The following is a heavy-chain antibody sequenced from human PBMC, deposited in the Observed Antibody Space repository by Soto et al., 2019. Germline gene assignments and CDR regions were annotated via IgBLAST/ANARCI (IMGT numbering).Heavy chain of an antibody. CDR2: IIPIFGTA. CDR3: ARGGEGWKGIAVAVYYYYGMDV. V-gene: IGHV1-69*13. J-gene: IGHJ6*02. CDR1: GGTFSSYA. D-gene: IGHD6-19*01. Sequence: GASVKVSCKASGGTFSSYAISWVRQAPGQGLEWMGGIIPIFGTANYAQKFQGRVTITVDESTSTAYMELSSLRSEDTAVYYCARGGEGWKGIAVAVYYYYGMDVWGQGTTVTVSS.